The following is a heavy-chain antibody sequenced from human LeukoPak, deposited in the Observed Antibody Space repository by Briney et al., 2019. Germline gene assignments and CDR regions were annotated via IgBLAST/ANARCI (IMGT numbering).Heavy chain of an antibody. CDR1: GFTFSSYW. V-gene: IGHV3-7*01. D-gene: IGHD5-24*01. J-gene: IGHJ4*02. CDR3: AREADDGVYYFDY. Sequence: GGSLRLSCAASGFTFSSYWMSWVRQAPGKGLEWVANIKQDGSEKYYVDSVKGRFTISRDNAKNSLYLRINSLRAEDTAVYYCAREADDGVYYFDYWGQGTLVTVSS. CDR2: IKQDGSEK.